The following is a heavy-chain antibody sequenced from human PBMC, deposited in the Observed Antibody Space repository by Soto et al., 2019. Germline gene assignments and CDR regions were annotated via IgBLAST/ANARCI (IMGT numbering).Heavy chain of an antibody. Sequence: ASVKVSCKASGYTFTSYYMHWVRQAPGQGLEWMGIINPSGGSTSYAQKFQGRVTMTRDTSTSTVYMELGSLRSEDTAVYYCARDFRDLSPSNAFDIWGQGTMVTVSS. CDR2: INPSGGST. CDR1: GYTFTSYY. V-gene: IGHV1-46*03. CDR3: ARDFRDLSPSNAFDI. D-gene: IGHD3-3*02. J-gene: IGHJ3*02.